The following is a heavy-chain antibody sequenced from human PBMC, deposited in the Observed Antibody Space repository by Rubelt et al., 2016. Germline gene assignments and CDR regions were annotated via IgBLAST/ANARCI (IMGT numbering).Heavy chain of an antibody. J-gene: IGHJ4*02. CDR1: GGSISSYY. D-gene: IGHD4-17*01. CDR2: INHSGST. V-gene: IGHV4-59*12. CDR3: ARDHWTATVPDY. Sequence: QVQLQESGPGLVKPSETLSLTCTVSGGSISSYYWSWIRQPPGKGLEWIGEINHSGSTNYNPSLKSRVTISVDTSKNQFSLKLSSVTAADTAVYYCARDHWTATVPDYWGQGTLVTVSS.